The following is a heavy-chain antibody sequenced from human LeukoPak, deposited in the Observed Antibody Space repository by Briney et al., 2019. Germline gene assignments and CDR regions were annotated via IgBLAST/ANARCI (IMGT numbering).Heavy chain of an antibody. CDR1: GFTFSSYW. D-gene: IGHD2-2*01. CDR2: INSDGSST. CDR3: ARDRGYCSSTSCYDNH. V-gene: IGHV3-74*01. J-gene: IGHJ5*02. Sequence: GGSLRLSCAASGFTFSSYWMHWVSQAPGKRLVWVSRINSDGSSTSYADSVKGRFTISRDNAKNTLYLQMNSLRAEDTAVYYCARDRGYCSSTSCYDNHWGQGTLVTVSS.